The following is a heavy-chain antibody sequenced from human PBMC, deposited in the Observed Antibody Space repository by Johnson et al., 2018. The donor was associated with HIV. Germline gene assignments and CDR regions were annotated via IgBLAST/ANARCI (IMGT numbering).Heavy chain of an antibody. J-gene: IGHJ3*02. D-gene: IGHD2-15*01. CDR1: GFAFSSHH. Sequence: QVQLVESGGGLVQPGESLRLSCAASGFAFSSHHMHWVRQAPGKGLEHVAAISGNGGSTYYADSVKGRFTISRDNSKNTLYLQMNSLRAEDAAVYYCAICSRDCSGVSCSEAFGIWGQGTMVTVSS. V-gene: IGHV3-64*04. CDR2: ISGNGGST. CDR3: AICSRDCSGVSCSEAFGI.